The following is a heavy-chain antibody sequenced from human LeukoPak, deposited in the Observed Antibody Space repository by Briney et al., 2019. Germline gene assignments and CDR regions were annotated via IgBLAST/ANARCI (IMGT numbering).Heavy chain of an antibody. Sequence: PGGSLRLSCAASGFTFSSYWMSWVRQAPGKGLEWVANIKQDGSEKYYVDSVKGRFTISRDNAKNSLYLQMNSLRAEDTAVYYCAREGGRREGYSNYAYWGQGTLVTVSS. CDR1: GFTFSSYW. V-gene: IGHV3-7*01. CDR3: AREGGRREGYSNYAY. CDR2: IKQDGSEK. D-gene: IGHD4-11*01. J-gene: IGHJ4*02.